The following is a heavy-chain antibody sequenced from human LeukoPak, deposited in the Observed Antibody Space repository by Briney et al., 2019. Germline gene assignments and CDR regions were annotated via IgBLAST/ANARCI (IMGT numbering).Heavy chain of an antibody. CDR3: ARDTYYYGSGSYHDY. D-gene: IGHD3-10*01. CDR1: GFTFSSYS. CDR2: ISSSSSYI. J-gene: IGHJ4*02. Sequence: PGGSLRLSYAASGFTFSSYSMNWVRQAPGKGLEWVSSISSSSSYIYYADSVKGRFTISRDNAKNSLYLQMNSLRAEDTAVYYCARDTYYYGSGSYHDYWGQGTLVTVSS. V-gene: IGHV3-21*01.